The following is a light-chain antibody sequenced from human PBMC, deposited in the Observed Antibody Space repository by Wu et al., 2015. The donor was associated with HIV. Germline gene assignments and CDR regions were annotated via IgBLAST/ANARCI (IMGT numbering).Light chain of an antibody. CDR2: GSS. Sequence: DIVLTQSPGTLSLSPGGRATLSCRASQDIGTKYLAWYQQRPGQTPRLPIYGSSSRATGVSDRFSGSGSGTDFTLTIDRLEPEDFAVYYCQQYRISPHTFGQGTELDIK. J-gene: IGKJ2*01. V-gene: IGKV3-20*01. CDR1: QDIGTKY. CDR3: QQYRISPHT.